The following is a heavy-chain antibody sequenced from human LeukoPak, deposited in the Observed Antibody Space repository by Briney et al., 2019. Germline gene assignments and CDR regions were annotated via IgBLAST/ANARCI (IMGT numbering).Heavy chain of an antibody. J-gene: IGHJ4*02. CDR3: AKEKMVRGVLDY. D-gene: IGHD3-10*01. CDR2: ISHDGGAK. Sequence: GGSLRLSCAVSGFTIRIYGMHWVRQAPGKGLEWVAMISHDGGAKYYGDSVKGRFTISRDDSKNTLYLQMNSLSTEDTAVYYCAKEKMVRGVLDYWGQGTLVTVSS. CDR1: GFTIRIYG. V-gene: IGHV3-30*18.